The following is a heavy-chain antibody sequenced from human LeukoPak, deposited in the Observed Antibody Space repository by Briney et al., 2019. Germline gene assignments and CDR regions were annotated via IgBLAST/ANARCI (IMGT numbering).Heavy chain of an antibody. CDR1: GFTFSSYA. CDR2: ISSNGGST. V-gene: IGHV3-64*01. Sequence: GGSLRLSCAASGFTFSSYAMHWVRQAPGKGLEYVSAISSNGGSTYYANSVKGRVTISRDNSKNTLYLQMGSLRAEDMAVYYCARASAAAGPFDYWGQGTLVTVSS. CDR3: ARASAAAGPFDY. J-gene: IGHJ4*02. D-gene: IGHD6-13*01.